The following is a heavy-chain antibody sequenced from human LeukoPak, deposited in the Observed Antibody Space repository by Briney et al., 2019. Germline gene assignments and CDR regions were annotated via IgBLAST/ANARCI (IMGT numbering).Heavy chain of an antibody. J-gene: IGHJ4*02. CDR1: GFTFSTYI. Sequence: GGSLRLSCAASGFTFSTYIMNWVRQAPGKGLEWVSYISSGSRYIYYADSLKGQFTISRDDAENSLYLQMNNLGADDTAVYYCARARPINYWGQGALVTVSS. CDR3: ARARPINY. D-gene: IGHD5-12*01. CDR2: ISSGSRYI. V-gene: IGHV3-21*01.